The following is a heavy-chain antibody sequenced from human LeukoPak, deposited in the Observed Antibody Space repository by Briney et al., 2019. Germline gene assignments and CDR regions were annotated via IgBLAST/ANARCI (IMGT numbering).Heavy chain of an antibody. CDR3: ARDPFMVRGVITTAYFDY. V-gene: IGHV1-69*05. CDR1: GGTFSSYA. D-gene: IGHD3-10*01. J-gene: IGHJ4*02. CDR2: IIPIFGTA. Sequence: ASAKVSCKASGGTFSSYAISWVRQAPGQGLKWMGRIIPIFGTAKYAQKIQGRVTITTDESASTAYMELSSLSSEDTAVYYCARDPFMVRGVITTAYFDYWGQGTLVTVSS.